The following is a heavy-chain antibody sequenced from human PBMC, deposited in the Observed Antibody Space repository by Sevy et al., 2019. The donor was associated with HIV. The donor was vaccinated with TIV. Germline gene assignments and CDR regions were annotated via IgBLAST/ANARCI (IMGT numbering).Heavy chain of an antibody. CDR3: ASLLSAFDI. CDR2: VSYDGSNK. V-gene: IGHV3-30-3*01. Sequence: GGSLRLSCAASGFTFSSYAMHWVRQAPGKGLEWVAVVSYDGSNKYYADSVKGRFTISRDNSKNTVYLQMNSLRAEDTAVYYCASLLSAFDIWGQGTMVTVSS. CDR1: GFTFSSYA. D-gene: IGHD3-16*02. J-gene: IGHJ3*02.